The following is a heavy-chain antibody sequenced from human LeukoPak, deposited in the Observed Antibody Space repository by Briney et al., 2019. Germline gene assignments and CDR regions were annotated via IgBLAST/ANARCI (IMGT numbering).Heavy chain of an antibody. CDR3: AKGVRETVWGSPFDY. CDR1: GSTFSIYA. Sequence: GGSLRLSCAASGSTFSIYAIRSVRQAPGEGLEWVSAISGSGGSTYYADSVKGRYTISRDNSKNTLYLQMNSLRAEDTAVYYCAKGVRETVWGSPFDYWGQGTLVTVSS. V-gene: IGHV3-23*01. D-gene: IGHD7-27*01. J-gene: IGHJ4*02. CDR2: ISGSGGST.